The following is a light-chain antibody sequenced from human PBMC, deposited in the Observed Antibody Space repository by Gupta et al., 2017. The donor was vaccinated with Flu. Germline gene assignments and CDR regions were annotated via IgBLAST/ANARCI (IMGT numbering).Light chain of an antibody. V-gene: IGKV1-5*03. J-gene: IGKJ2*03. CDR2: KAS. Sequence: DIQMTQSPSTLSASVGDRVTITCRASQSISSWLAWYQQKPGKAPKLLIYKASSLESGVPSRFSGSGYGTEFTLTISSLQPDDFATYYCQQYKSYSLYSFGQGTKLEIK. CDR3: QQYKSYSLYS. CDR1: QSISSW.